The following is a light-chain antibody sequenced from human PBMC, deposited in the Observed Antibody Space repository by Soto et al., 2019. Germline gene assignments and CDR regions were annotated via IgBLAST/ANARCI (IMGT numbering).Light chain of an antibody. V-gene: IGLV1-47*01. CDR2: RNN. J-gene: IGLJ1*01. CDR1: SSNIGYNY. Sequence: QSVLTQPPSASGTPGQWVTISCSGSSSNIGYNYVYWYQQLPGTAPKLLTYRNNQRPSGVPDRFSGSKSGTSASLAISGLRSEDEADYYCAAWDESLSGYVFGTGTKVTLL. CDR3: AAWDESLSGYV.